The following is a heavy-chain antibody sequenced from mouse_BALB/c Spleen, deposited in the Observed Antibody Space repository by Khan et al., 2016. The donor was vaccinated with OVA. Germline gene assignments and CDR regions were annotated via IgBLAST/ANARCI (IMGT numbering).Heavy chain of an antibody. J-gene: IGHJ2*01. V-gene: IGHV2-9*02. CDR2: IWAGGST. CDR3: AGLEDI. CDR1: GFSLTSYG. D-gene: IGHD1-3*01. Sequence: VELVESGPGLVAPSQSLSITCTVSGFSLTSYGVHWVRQPPGKGLEWLGVIWAGGSTNYNSALMSRLSISKDNYKSQVFLKMNSLPTDDTARYSCAGLEDIWGQGTTLTVSS.